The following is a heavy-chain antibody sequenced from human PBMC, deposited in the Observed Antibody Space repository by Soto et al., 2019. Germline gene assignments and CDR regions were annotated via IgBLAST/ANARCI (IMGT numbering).Heavy chain of an antibody. Sequence: SETLSLTCTVSGGSISSYYWSWIRQPPGKGLEWIGYIYYSGSTNYNPSLKSRVTISVDTSKNQFSLKLSSVTAADTAVYYCARGALMSGFGALLYPTYYYYYGMDVWGQGTTVTVSS. CDR1: GGSISSYY. J-gene: IGHJ6*02. D-gene: IGHD3-10*01. V-gene: IGHV4-59*01. CDR2: IYYSGST. CDR3: ARGALMSGFGALLYPTYYYYYGMDV.